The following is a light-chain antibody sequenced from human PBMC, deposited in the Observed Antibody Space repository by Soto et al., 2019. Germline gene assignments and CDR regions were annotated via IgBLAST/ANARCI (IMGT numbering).Light chain of an antibody. CDR3: HQYNNYPFT. J-gene: IGKJ3*01. CDR2: KSS. CDR1: EIIGTW. V-gene: IGKV1-5*03. Sequence: DIQMTQSPSTRPGSVGKKVNVSCXASEIIGTWLAWYQQKPGKAPKLLVYKSSSLQGGVPSRFSGSGSGTEFTLTISSLQPDDFATYYCHQYNNYPFTFGPGTKVDIK.